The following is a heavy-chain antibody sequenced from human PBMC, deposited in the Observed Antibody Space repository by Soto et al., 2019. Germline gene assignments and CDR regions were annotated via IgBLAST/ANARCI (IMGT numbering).Heavy chain of an antibody. J-gene: IGHJ4*02. V-gene: IGHV1-18*01. Sequence: QVHLVQSGAEVKKPGASVKVSCQGSGYAFTTYGITWVRQAPGQGLEWMGWISAHNGNTNYPQKHQGRVTVTSDTFTGTADMQLRRLRYDDAAVYYCARGSDWDDCGQGAVVTVSS. D-gene: IGHD1-26*01. CDR2: ISAHNGNT. CDR1: GYAFTTYG. CDR3: ARGSDWDD.